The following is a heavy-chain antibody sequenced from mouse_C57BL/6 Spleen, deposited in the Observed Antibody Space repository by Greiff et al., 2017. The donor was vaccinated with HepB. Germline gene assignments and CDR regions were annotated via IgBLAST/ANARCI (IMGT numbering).Heavy chain of an antibody. J-gene: IGHJ3*01. CDR3: ARQGYDSAFAY. CDR2: IDPSDSET. D-gene: IGHD2-4*01. Sequence: VQLQQPGAELVRPGSSVRLSCKASGYTFTSYWMHWVKQRPIQGLEWIGNIDPSDSETHYNQKFKDKATLTVDKSSSTAYMQLSSLTSEDSAVYYCARQGYDSAFAYWGQGTLVTVSA. CDR1: GYTFTSYW. V-gene: IGHV1-52*01.